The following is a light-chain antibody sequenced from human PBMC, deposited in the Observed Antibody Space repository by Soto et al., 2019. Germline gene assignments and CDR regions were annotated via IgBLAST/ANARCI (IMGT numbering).Light chain of an antibody. CDR3: QQGDSFPIT. CDR2: AAS. CDR1: QSISSW. Sequence: DIQMTQSPSSVSASVGDTVTITCRASQSISSWLAWYQQKPGTVPKLLIYAASRLQSGVPSRFSGSGAGTEFTLTSTSLQPEDFGTYYCQQGDSFPITFGQGTRLEIK. V-gene: IGKV1-12*01. J-gene: IGKJ5*01.